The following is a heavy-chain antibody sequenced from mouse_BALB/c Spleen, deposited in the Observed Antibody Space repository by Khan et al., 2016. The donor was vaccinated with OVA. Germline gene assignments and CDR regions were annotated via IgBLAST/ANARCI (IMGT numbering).Heavy chain of an antibody. CDR2: MIYTGYT. CDR3: ARSTYRYAFAY. CDR1: GDSITSGY. V-gene: IGHV3-8*02. Sequence: EVQLQETGPSLVKPYQTLSLTCSVTGDSITSGYWSWTRKFPGNKLEYMGYMIYTGYTYYNPSLKSRISITRHTSKNQYYLQLNSVTTEDTATYYCARSTYRYAFAYWGQGTLVTVSA. J-gene: IGHJ3*01. D-gene: IGHD2-14*01.